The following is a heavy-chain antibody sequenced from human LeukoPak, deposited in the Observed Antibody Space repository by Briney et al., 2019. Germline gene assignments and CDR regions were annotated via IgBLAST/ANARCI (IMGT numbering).Heavy chain of an antibody. J-gene: IGHJ4*02. CDR2: ISSSGSTI. D-gene: IGHD3-3*01. CDR3: ARGFRITIFGVIDQFDY. CDR1: GFTLSDYY. V-gene: IGHV3-11*01. Sequence: KPGGSLRLSCAASGFTLSDYYMSWIRQAPGKGLEWVSYISSSGSTIYYADSVKGRFTISRDNAKNSLYLQMNSLRAEDTAVYYCARGFRITIFGVIDQFDYWGQGTLVTVSS.